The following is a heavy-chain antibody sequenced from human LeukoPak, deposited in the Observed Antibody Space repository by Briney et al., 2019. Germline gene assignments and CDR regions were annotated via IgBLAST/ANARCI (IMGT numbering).Heavy chain of an antibody. CDR2: IYSAGNT. D-gene: IGHD4/OR15-4a*01. CDR1: GFTVSSNS. Sequence: GGSLRLSCAASGFTVSSNSMSRVRQAPGKGLEWVSFIYSAGNTHYSDSVKGRFTISIDNSKNTLYLQMNSLRAEDTAVYYCARRAGAYSHPYDYWGQGTLVTVSS. V-gene: IGHV3-53*01. J-gene: IGHJ4*02. CDR3: ARRAGAYSHPYDY.